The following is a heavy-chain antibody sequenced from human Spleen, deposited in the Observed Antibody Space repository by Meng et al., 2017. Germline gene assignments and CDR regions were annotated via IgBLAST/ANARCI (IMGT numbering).Heavy chain of an antibody. J-gene: IGHJ4*02. CDR1: DVSISINVSY. Sequence: QLQLQESGPGLVKPSETLSLTCTVSDVSISINVSYWRWIRQPPGKGLQWIGSVYYSGSTYYNPSLKSRVTISVDTSKNQFSLNLSSVTAADTAVYYCARHYDFWIDYWGQGTLVTVSS. CDR2: VYYSGST. D-gene: IGHD3-3*01. V-gene: IGHV4-39*01. CDR3: ARHYDFWIDY.